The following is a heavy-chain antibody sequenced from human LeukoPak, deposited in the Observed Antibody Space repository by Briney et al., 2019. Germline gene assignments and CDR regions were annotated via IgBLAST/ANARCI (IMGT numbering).Heavy chain of an antibody. J-gene: IGHJ4*02. D-gene: IGHD5-18*01. V-gene: IGHV2-5*02. CDR1: VFSLSTNREG. Sequence: SGPTLVKPTQTLTLTCTFSVFSLSTNREGVGWIRQPPGKALEWLALIYWDDDKRYSPSLKSRLTITKDTSKNRVLLTMTNMDPVDTATYYCAHGRYAYSYDYYYFDYWGQGTLVTVSS. CDR2: IYWDDDK. CDR3: AHGRYAYSYDYYYFDY.